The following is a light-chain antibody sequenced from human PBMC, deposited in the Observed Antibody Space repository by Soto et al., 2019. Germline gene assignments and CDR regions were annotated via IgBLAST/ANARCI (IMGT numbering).Light chain of an antibody. Sequence: QSALTQPRSVSGSPGQSVTISCTGTSSDVGTYNSVSWYQQHPGKAPKLMIYDVNKRPSGVPDRFSGSMSGNTASLTISGLQADDEADYHCHSYAGNYTLDFGGGIKLTVL. CDR3: HSYAGNYTLD. CDR2: DVN. CDR1: SSDVGTYNS. J-gene: IGLJ2*01. V-gene: IGLV2-11*01.